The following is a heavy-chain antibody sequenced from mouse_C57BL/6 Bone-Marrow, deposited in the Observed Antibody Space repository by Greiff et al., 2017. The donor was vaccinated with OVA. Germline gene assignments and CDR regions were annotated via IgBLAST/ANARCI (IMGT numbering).Heavy chain of an antibody. CDR3: TSLYYYGSSLYYYAIDY. CDR2: ISSGGDYI. J-gene: IGHJ4*01. Sequence: EVKLMESGEGLVKPGGSLKLSCAASGFTFSSYAMSWVRQTPEKRLEWVAYISSGGDYIYYADTVKGRFTISRDNARNTLYLQMSSLKSEDTAMYYCTSLYYYGSSLYYYAIDYWGQGTSVTVSS. CDR1: GFTFSSYA. D-gene: IGHD1-1*01. V-gene: IGHV5-9-1*02.